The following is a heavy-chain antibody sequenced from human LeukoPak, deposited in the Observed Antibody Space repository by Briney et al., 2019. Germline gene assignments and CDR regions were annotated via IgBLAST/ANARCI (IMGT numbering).Heavy chain of an antibody. Sequence: PSETLSLTCAVYGESFSGYYWSWIRQSPGKGLEWIGEINHSGSSNYNPSLKSRVTISVVTSKNQFSLKLSSVTAADTAVYYCARYSTSGDAFDVWGQGTMVTVS. CDR3: ARYSTSGDAFDV. CDR1: GESFSGYY. J-gene: IGHJ3*01. V-gene: IGHV4-34*01. CDR2: INHSGSS. D-gene: IGHD6-6*01.